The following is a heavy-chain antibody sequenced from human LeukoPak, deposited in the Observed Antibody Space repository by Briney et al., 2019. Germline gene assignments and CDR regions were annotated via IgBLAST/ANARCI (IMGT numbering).Heavy chain of an antibody. Sequence: SETLSLTCAVYGGSFSGYYWSWIRQPPGKGLEWIGEINHSGSTNYNPSLKSRVTISVDTSKNQFSLKLSSVTAADTAVYYCARRGSDFWSGYPLRRWGQGTLVTVSS. CDR1: GGSFSGYY. CDR3: ARRGSDFWSGYPLRR. D-gene: IGHD3-3*01. J-gene: IGHJ4*02. V-gene: IGHV4-34*01. CDR2: INHSGST.